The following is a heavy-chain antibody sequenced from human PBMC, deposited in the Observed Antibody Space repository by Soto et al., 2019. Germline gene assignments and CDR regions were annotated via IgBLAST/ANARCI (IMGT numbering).Heavy chain of an antibody. V-gene: IGHV3-48*03. CDR1: RFTFSTYE. CDR2: ISTSGSTV. Sequence: EVQLVESGGALVQPGGSLRLSCAASRFTFSTYEMNWVRRAPGKGLEWVSYISTSGSTVYYADSVKGRFTISRDNTRNSLYLQMNSLRDEDTALYYCVRYCSTTLCNGVATRTFDYWGQGTLVTVSS. D-gene: IGHD2-2*01. CDR3: VRYCSTTLCNGVATRTFDY. J-gene: IGHJ4*02.